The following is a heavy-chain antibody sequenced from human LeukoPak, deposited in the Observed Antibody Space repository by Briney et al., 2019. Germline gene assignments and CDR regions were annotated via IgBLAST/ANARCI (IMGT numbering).Heavy chain of an antibody. J-gene: IGHJ4*02. V-gene: IGHV1-18*01. Sequence: ASVKVSCKTSGYSFVNYGISWVRQAPGQGLEWIAWISGHNGNWNEAQQVQGRVTVTTDTSAGTAYMELTRLTSDDTAVYYCARDLSIVVPSATDYWGQGTLVTVSS. CDR2: ISGHNGNW. D-gene: IGHD2-15*01. CDR3: ARDLSIVVPSATDY. CDR1: GYSFVNYG.